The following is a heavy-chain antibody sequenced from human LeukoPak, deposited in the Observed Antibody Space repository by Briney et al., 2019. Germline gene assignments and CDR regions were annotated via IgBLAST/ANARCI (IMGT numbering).Heavy chain of an antibody. Sequence: PGGSLRLSCAASGFTVSSNYMSWVRQAPGKGLEWVSGISWNSGSIGYADSVKGRFTISRDNAKNSLYLQMNSLRAEDTALYYCAKDIYSSSWYYFDYWGQGTLVTVSS. V-gene: IGHV3-9*01. D-gene: IGHD6-13*01. CDR2: ISWNSGSI. J-gene: IGHJ4*02. CDR1: GFTVSSNY. CDR3: AKDIYSSSWYYFDY.